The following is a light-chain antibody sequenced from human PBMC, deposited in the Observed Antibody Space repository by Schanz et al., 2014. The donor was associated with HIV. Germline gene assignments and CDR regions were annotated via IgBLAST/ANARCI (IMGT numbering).Light chain of an antibody. V-gene: IGLV4-69*02. Sequence: QLVLTQSPSASASLGASVKLTCTLDSGHRTYAIAWHQQQPEKGPRYLMNLNSDGSHSKGDGIPDRFSGSSSGAERYLTISSLQSEDEADYYCQTWGTGIWVFGGGTKLTVL. J-gene: IGLJ3*02. CDR1: SGHRTYA. CDR3: QTWGTGIWV. CDR2: LNSDGSH.